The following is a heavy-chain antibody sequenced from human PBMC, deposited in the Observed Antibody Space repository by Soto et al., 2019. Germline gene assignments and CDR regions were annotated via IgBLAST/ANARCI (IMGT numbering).Heavy chain of an antibody. D-gene: IGHD3-3*02. V-gene: IGHV3-30-3*01. CDR2: ISYDGSNK. CDR3: ARDMAKLAALNWFDP. J-gene: IGHJ5*02. CDR1: GFTFGSYA. Sequence: GGSLRLSCAASGFTFGSYAMHWVRQAPGKGLEWVAVISYDGSNKYYADSVKGRFTISRDNSKNTLYLQMNSLRAEDTAVYYCARDMAKLAALNWFDPWGQGTLVTVSS.